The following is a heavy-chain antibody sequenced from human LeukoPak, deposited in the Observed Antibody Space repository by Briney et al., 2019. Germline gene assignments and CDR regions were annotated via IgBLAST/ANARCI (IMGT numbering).Heavy chain of an antibody. D-gene: IGHD3-22*01. CDR2: ISWNSGSI. V-gene: IGHV3-9*01. J-gene: IGHJ1*01. CDR1: GFTFDDYA. CDR3: ARDQSYYDSSGYSWKYFQH. Sequence: PGGSLRLSCAASGFTFDDYAMHWVRQAPGKGLEWVSGISWNSGSIGYADSVKGRFTISRDNAKNSLYLQMNSLRAEDTAVYYCARDQSYYDSSGYSWKYFQHWGQGTLVTVSS.